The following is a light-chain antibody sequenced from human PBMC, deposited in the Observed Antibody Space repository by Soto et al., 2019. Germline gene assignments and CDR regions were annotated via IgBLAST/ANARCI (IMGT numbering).Light chain of an antibody. Sequence: QSVLTQPPSASGSPGQSVTISCTGTKSDIGVYDFVSWYQHHPGKAPRLIIYEVVQRPSGVPDRFSGSKSGNTASLTVSGLQAADEADYFCKSYIPSMNTHWVFGGGTKVTVL. CDR1: KSDIGVYDF. V-gene: IGLV2-8*01. J-gene: IGLJ3*02. CDR2: EVV. CDR3: KSYIPSMNTHWV.